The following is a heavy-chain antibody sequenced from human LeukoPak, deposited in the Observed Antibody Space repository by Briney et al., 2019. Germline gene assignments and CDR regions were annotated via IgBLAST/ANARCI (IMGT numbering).Heavy chain of an antibody. Sequence: PGGSLRLSCAASGFTFDDYGMSWVRQAPGKGLEWVSGINWNGGSTGYADSVKGRFTISRDNAKNSLYLQMNSLRAEDTALYYCARGEYDYVWGSYRPNDYWGQGTLVTVSS. CDR1: GFTFDDYG. CDR3: ARGEYDYVWGSYRPNDY. D-gene: IGHD3-16*02. CDR2: INWNGGST. J-gene: IGHJ4*02. V-gene: IGHV3-20*04.